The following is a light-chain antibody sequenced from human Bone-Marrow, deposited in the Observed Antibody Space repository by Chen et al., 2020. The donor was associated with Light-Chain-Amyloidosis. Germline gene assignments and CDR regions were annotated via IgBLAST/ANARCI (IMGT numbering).Light chain of an antibody. CDR3: LQHNSYPRS. V-gene: IGKV1-17*02. Sequence: DIQMTQSPSSLSASVGDRVTITCRASQGIRNELGWYQQIPGKAPKRLIYAASSVQSGVPSRFSGSGSGTEFTLTISDLQPEDFATYYCLQHNSYPRSFGQGTKVEIK. J-gene: IGKJ1*01. CDR1: QGIRNE. CDR2: AAS.